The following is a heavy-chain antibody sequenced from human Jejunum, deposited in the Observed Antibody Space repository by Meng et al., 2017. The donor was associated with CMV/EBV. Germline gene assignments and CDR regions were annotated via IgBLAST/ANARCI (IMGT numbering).Heavy chain of an antibody. D-gene: IGHD6-13*01. V-gene: IGHV3-23*01. CDR3: AKDLPDVSSSSWYVFDY. J-gene: IGHJ4*02. Sequence: GRFTISRDNSKNTLSLQMNSLRAEDTAVYYCAKDLPDVSSSSWYVFDYWGQGTLVTVSS.